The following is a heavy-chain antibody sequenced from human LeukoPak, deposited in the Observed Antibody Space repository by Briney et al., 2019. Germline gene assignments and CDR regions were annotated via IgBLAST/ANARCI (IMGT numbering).Heavy chain of an antibody. CDR1: GLTVSSDY. CDR3: ARLLPASRHYFDY. V-gene: IGHV3-53*01. J-gene: IGHJ4*02. D-gene: IGHD6-6*01. CDR2: IYGGGAT. Sequence: GGSLRLSCAASGLTVSSDYMAWVRQAPGKGLEWISVIYGGGATYYADSVQGRFTISRDTSNNALYLQMISLRVEDTAVYHCARLLPASRHYFDYWGLGTLATVSS.